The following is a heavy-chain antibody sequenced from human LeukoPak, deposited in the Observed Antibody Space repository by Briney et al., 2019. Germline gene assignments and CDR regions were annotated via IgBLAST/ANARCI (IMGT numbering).Heavy chain of an antibody. J-gene: IGHJ4*02. CDR2: IYYSGST. V-gene: IGHV4-30-4*01. Sequence: SETLSLTCTVSGGSISSGDYYWNWIRQPPGKCLEWIGYIYYSGSTYYNPSLKSRVTISVDTSKTQFSLRLSSVTAADTAVYYCARGLRGRSGYYFDSWGQGTLVTVSS. CDR3: ARGLRGRSGYYFDS. CDR1: GGSISSGDYY.